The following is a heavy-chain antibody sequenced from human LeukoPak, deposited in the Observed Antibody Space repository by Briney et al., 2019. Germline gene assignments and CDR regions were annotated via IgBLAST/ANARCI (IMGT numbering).Heavy chain of an antibody. CDR3: ASATVAGNREYFQH. J-gene: IGHJ1*01. D-gene: IGHD6-19*01. CDR1: GGSISSSSYY. CDR2: IYYSGST. V-gene: IGHV4-61*05. Sequence: PSETLSLTCTVSGGSISSSSYYWGWIRQPPGEGLEWIGYIYYSGSTNYNPSLKSRVTISVDTSKNQFSLKLSSVTAADTAVYYCASATVAGNREYFQHWGQGTLVTVSS.